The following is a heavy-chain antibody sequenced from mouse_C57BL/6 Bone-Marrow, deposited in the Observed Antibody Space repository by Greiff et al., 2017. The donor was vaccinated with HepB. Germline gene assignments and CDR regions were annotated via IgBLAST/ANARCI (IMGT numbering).Heavy chain of an antibody. CDR1: GFTFSDYY. V-gene: IGHV5-16*01. CDR2: INYDGSST. CDR3: ARDLSYFDS. Sequence: DVKLVESEGGLVQPGSSMKLSCTASGFTFSDYYMAWVRQVPEKGLEWVANINYDGSSTYYLDSLKSRFIISRDNAKNILYLQMSSLKSEDTATYYCARDLSYFDSRGQGTTLTVFS. J-gene: IGHJ2*01.